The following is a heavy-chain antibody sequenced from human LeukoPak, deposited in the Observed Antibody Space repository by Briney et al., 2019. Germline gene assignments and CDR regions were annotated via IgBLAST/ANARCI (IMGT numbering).Heavy chain of an antibody. CDR2: IIPIFGTA. Sequence: ASVKVSCKASGYTFTSYYMHWVRQAPGQGLEWMGGIIPIFGTANYAQKFQGRVTITADESTSTAYMELSSLRSEDTAVYYCASYPSTVPGAFDIWGQGTMVTVSS. V-gene: IGHV1-69*13. J-gene: IGHJ3*02. D-gene: IGHD4-11*01. CDR1: GYTFTSYY. CDR3: ASYPSTVPGAFDI.